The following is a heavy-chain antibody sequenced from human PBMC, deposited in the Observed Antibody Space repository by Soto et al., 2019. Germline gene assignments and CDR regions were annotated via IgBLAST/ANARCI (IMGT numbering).Heavy chain of an antibody. D-gene: IGHD2-2*02. Sequence: SETLSLTCTVSGGSISSGGYYWSWIRQHPGKGLEWIGYIYHSGSTYYNPSLKSRVTISVDTSKNQFSLKLSSVTAADTAVYYCARTHIVVVPAAISPWFDPWGQGTLVTVSS. CDR1: GGSISSGGYY. CDR2: IYHSGST. J-gene: IGHJ5*02. V-gene: IGHV4-31*03. CDR3: ARTHIVVVPAAISPWFDP.